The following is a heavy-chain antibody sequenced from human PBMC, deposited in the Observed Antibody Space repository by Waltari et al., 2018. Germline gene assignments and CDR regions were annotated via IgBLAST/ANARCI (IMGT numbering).Heavy chain of an antibody. J-gene: IGHJ4*02. CDR3: ARAMRRELLFDY. D-gene: IGHD1-26*01. CDR1: GYTFTGYY. V-gene: IGHV1-2*06. Sequence: QVQLVQSGAEVKKPGASVKVSCKASGYTFTGYYMHWVRQAPGQGLEWMGRINPNRGGTNYAQKVQGRVTMTRDTSISTAYMELSRLRSDDTAVYYCARAMRRELLFDYWGQGTLVTVSS. CDR2: INPNRGGT.